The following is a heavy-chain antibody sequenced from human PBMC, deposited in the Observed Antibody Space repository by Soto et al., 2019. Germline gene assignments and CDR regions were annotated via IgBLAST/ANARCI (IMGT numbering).Heavy chain of an antibody. Sequence: GGSLRLSCSDSGFIVSSDYMSWVSQAPGKGLEWDSVIYSGGSTYYADSVKGRFTISRDNTKNTLYLQMHSLRAEDTAVYYCAKVLVHSPANYREEWVQGTLVTVAS. CDR2: IYSGGST. D-gene: IGHD2-15*01. V-gene: IGHV3-53*01. CDR3: AKVLVHSPANYREE. J-gene: IGHJ4*02. CDR1: GFIVSSDY.